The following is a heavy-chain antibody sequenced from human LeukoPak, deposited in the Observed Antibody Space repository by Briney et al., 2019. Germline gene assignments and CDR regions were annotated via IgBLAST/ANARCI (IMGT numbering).Heavy chain of an antibody. V-gene: IGHV3-53*01. D-gene: IGHD6-13*01. CDR3: ARDGVEQQLVHYFDY. Sequence: GGSLRLSCAASGFTVSTNYMSWVRQAPGKGLEWVSLIYSGGATYYANSVKGRFTISRDNSKNTPYLQMNSLRAEDTAVYYCARDGVEQQLVHYFDYWGQGTLVTVSS. CDR1: GFTVSTNY. CDR2: IYSGGAT. J-gene: IGHJ4*02.